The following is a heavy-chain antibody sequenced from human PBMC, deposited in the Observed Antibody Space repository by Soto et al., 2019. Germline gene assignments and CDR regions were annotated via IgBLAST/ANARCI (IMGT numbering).Heavy chain of an antibody. Sequence: PSETLSLTCTVSGRSISSSSYYWGWIRQTPGKGLEWIGSIFYSGSTYYNPSLRSRVTISVDTSKNQFSLKLSCVTAADTAVYYCARDKRITIFGGVIEGDPTGYYGMDGWGQGTTVTVSS. D-gene: IGHD3-3*01. J-gene: IGHJ6*02. CDR2: IFYSGST. CDR3: ARDKRITIFGGVIEGDPTGYYGMDG. V-gene: IGHV4-39*02. CDR1: GRSISSSSYY.